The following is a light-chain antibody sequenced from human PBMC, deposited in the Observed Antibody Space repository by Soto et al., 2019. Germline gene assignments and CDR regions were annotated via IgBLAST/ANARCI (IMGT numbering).Light chain of an antibody. Sequence: QSVVTQPPSASGTPGQRVTISCSGSSSNIGSNYVYWYQQLPGTAPKLLIYRNSERPSGVPDRISGSKSGTSASLAISGLRSEDEADYYCAAWDDSLSGRVFGGGIKLTVL. J-gene: IGLJ3*02. V-gene: IGLV1-47*01. CDR1: SSNIGSNY. CDR3: AAWDDSLSGRV. CDR2: RNS.